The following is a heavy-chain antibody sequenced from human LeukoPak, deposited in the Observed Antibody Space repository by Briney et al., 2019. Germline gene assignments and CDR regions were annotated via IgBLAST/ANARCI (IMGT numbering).Heavy chain of an antibody. CDR3: ARQHCSSNSCYRRPPTGNWFDP. D-gene: IGHD2-2*01. CDR2: IYPGESDT. V-gene: IGHV5-51*01. J-gene: IGHJ5*02. Sequence: GESLKISCKGSGYSFTSYWIGWVRQLPGKGLEWMGIIYPGESDTRYSPSFQGQATISADKSISTAYLQWSSLKASDTAMYYCARQHCSSNSCYRRPPTGNWFDPWGQGTLVTVSS. CDR1: GYSFTSYW.